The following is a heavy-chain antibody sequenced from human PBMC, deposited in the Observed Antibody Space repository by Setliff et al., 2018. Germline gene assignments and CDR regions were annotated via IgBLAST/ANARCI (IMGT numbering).Heavy chain of an antibody. Sequence: ASVKVSCKASGYTFIEHYMNWVRQAPGQGLEWMGWIRPDGGGTHYAQKFQGRVTMTRDTANITVYMELSSLTCDDTAIYYCARGGGSYRAGNSRSTYWFDPWGQGTLVTVSS. CDR1: GYTFIEHY. J-gene: IGHJ5*02. V-gene: IGHV1-2*02. D-gene: IGHD2-21*01. CDR3: ARGGGSYRAGNSRSTYWFDP. CDR2: IRPDGGGT.